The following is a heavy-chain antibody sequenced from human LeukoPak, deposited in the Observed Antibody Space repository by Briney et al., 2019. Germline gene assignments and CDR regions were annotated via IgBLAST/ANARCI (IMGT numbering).Heavy chain of an antibody. J-gene: IGHJ4*02. CDR1: GGTFSSYA. V-gene: IGHV1-69*04. CDR2: IIPILGIA. Sequence: GASVKVSCKASGGTFSSYAISWVRQAPGQGLEWMGRIIPILGIANYAQKFQGRVTITADKSTSTAYMELSSLRSEDTAVYYCARKGLRYFDWLPFDYWGQGTLVTVSS. D-gene: IGHD3-9*01. CDR3: ARKGLRYFDWLPFDY.